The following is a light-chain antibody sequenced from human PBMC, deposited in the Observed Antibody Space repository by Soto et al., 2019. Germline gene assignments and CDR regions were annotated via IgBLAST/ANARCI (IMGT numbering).Light chain of an antibody. J-gene: IGLJ2*01. CDR1: NSDVGGFNY. CDR3: CSYTSRSTLV. V-gene: IGLV2-14*01. Sequence: QSALTQPASVSGSPGQSITISCTGTNSDVGGFNYVSWYQQHPDKAPKLIIFEVTDPPAGVSNRFSGSKSGNTASLTVSGLQSEDEAEYYCCSYTSRSTLVFGGGTKLTVL. CDR2: EVT.